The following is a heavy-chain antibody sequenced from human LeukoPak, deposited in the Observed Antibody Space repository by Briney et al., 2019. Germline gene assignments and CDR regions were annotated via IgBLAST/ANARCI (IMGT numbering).Heavy chain of an antibody. J-gene: IGHJ4*02. Sequence: SETLSLTCTVSGDSISSSSYYWGWIRQPPGKGLEWIGTLYYSGSTSYNPSLQSRVAISVDTSKNQLSLKLTSVTAADTAVYYCARGHSSSWYYFDFWGQGTLVTVSS. CDR3: ARGHSSSWYYFDF. CDR2: LYYSGST. D-gene: IGHD6-13*01. CDR1: GDSISSSSYY. V-gene: IGHV4-39*07.